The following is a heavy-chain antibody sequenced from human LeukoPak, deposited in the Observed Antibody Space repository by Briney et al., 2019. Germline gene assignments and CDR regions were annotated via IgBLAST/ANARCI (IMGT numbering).Heavy chain of an antibody. J-gene: IGHJ4*02. CDR2: IYSSGST. CDR3: ARDGGLAPYSSSTPFDY. Sequence: GGSLRLSCAASGFTVSTNYMSWVRQAPGKGLEWGSVIYSSGSTYYADSVKGRFTIFRDNSKNTLYLQMNSLRAEDTAVYYCARDGGLAPYSSSTPFDYWGQGTLVTVSS. V-gene: IGHV3-66*03. CDR1: GFTVSTNY. D-gene: IGHD6-6*01.